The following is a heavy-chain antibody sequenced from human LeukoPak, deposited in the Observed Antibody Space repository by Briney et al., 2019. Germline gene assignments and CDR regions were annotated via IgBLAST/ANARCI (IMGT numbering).Heavy chain of an antibody. J-gene: IGHJ4*02. V-gene: IGHV4-30-2*01. CDR3: ARLDHCGGDCYLFDY. Sequence: SSETLSLTCAVSGGSISSGGYSWSWIRQPPGKGLEWIGYIYHSGSTYYNPSLKGRVTISVDRSKNQFSLKLSSVTAADTAVYYCARLDHCGGDCYLFDYWGQGTLVTVSS. D-gene: IGHD2-21*02. CDR1: GGSISSGGYS. CDR2: IYHSGST.